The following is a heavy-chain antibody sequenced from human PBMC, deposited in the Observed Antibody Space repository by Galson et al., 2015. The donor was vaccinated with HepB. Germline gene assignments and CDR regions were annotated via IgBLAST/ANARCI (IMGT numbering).Heavy chain of an antibody. CDR2: IYSGGGT. J-gene: IGHJ6*02. V-gene: IGHV3-66*01. CDR3: ARAILSLRIAVTGAVYGMDV. Sequence: SLRLSCAASGFTVSSNYMSWVRQAPGEGLEWVSVIYSGGGTYYADSVKGRFTIYRDKSKNTLYLQMNSLRAEDTAVYYCARAILSLRIAVTGAVYGMDVWGQGTTVTVSS. CDR1: GFTVSSNY. D-gene: IGHD6-19*01.